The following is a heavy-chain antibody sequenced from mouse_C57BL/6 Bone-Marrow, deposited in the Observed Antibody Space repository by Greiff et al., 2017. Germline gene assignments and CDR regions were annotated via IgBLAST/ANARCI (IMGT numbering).Heavy chain of an antibody. J-gene: IGHJ4*01. Sequence: VQLQQSVAELVRPGASVKLSCTASGFNINNTYMHWVKQRPEQGLEWIGRIDPANGNTKYAPKFQGKATITADTSSNTAYLQLSSLTSEDTAIYYCARRHGSNYGYAMDYWGQGTSVTVSS. V-gene: IGHV14-3*01. CDR1: GFNINNTY. CDR3: ARRHGSNYGYAMDY. CDR2: IDPANGNT. D-gene: IGHD2-5*01.